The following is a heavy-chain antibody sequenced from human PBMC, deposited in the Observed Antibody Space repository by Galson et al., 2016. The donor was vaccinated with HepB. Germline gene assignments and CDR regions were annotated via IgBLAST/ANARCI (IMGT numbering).Heavy chain of an antibody. J-gene: IGHJ5*02. Sequence: LRLSCAASGLTFSDFYMSWIRQAPGKGLEWVSYISSSSSHTNYADSVKGRFTIPRDNANNSLYLQMNSLRVEDTAVYYCARVDYGSGWREGWFDPWGQGTLVTVSS. CDR3: ARVDYGSGWREGWFDP. CDR2: ISSSSSHT. CDR1: GLTFSDFY. V-gene: IGHV3-11*06. D-gene: IGHD6-19*01.